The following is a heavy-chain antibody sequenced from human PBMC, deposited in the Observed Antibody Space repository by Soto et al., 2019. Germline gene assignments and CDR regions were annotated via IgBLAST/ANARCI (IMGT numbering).Heavy chain of an antibody. CDR1: GFTFGGHY. Sequence: QVQLVESGGGLVNLGGSLRLSCAASGFTFGGHYMSWIRQAPGKGLEWLSYINVISTYTTYADSVKGRFTISRDNVKRTLYLQMNSLRADDTAVYYCARVQRSWSYQPLDYWGPGTLVTFSS. D-gene: IGHD1-26*01. CDR3: ARVQRSWSYQPLDY. CDR2: INVISTYT. V-gene: IGHV3-11*06. J-gene: IGHJ4*02.